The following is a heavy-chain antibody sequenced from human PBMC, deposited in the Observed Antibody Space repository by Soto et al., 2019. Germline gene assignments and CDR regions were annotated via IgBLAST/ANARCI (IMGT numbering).Heavy chain of an antibody. Sequence: EVQLLESGGGLVQPGGSLRLSCSASGFTFSRHAMSWVRPAPGKGLEWVSTLSAFDNTYYADSVKGRFIMSRDISKNTLSLQMNSLRVDDTAVYYCAKDPRAYSTNMGYYFDYWGQGSLVTVSS. V-gene: IGHV3-23*01. CDR3: AKDPRAYSTNMGYYFDY. D-gene: IGHD6-13*01. J-gene: IGHJ4*02. CDR1: GFTFSRHA. CDR2: LSAFDNT.